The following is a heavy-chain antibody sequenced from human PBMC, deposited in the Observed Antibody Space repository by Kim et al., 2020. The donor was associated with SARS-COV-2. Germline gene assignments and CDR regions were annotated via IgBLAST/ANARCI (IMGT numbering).Heavy chain of an antibody. J-gene: IGHJ1*01. CDR3: AREYSDSGRYGY. CDR1: GFTFSDYA. CDR2: XSRSGXVT. D-gene: IGHD3-10*01. V-gene: IGHV3-23*01. Sequence: GGSLRLSCVASGFTFSDYAMAWVRQAPGGGLXXVSVXSRSGXVTHHTDSVKGRXPTSRXHSKKXLYLEMNSLRAEDTAVYYXAREYSDSGRYGYWGQGIRXTVSS.